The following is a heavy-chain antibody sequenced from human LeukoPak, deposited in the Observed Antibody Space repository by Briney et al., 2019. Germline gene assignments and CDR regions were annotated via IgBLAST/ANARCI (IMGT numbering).Heavy chain of an antibody. CDR3: ARVVRGVVTSNWFDP. V-gene: IGHV4-59*01. D-gene: IGHD2-21*02. CDR2: VASSGTS. J-gene: IGHJ5*02. CDR1: GDSLNTYY. Sequence: PSETLSLTYTVSGDSLNTYYWTWIRQTPGKELEWIGFVASSGTSNYNPSLKSRVSISIDTSKNQFSLALTSVTPADTAVYYCARVVRGVVTSNWFDPWGQGTLVSVSS.